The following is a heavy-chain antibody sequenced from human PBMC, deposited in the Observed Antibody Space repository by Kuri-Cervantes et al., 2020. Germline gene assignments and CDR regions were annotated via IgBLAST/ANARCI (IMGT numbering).Heavy chain of an antibody. D-gene: IGHD3-10*01. CDR3: AKDRGYYGSGSYYNAAFDI. V-gene: IGHV3-30-3*01. J-gene: IGHJ3*02. Sequence: GESLKISCAASGFTFSSYAMHWVRQAPGKGLEWVAVISYDGSNKYYADSVKGRFTISRDNSKNTLYLQMNSLRAEDTALYYCAKDRGYYGSGSYYNAAFDIWGQGTMVTVSS. CDR1: GFTFSSYA. CDR2: ISYDGSNK.